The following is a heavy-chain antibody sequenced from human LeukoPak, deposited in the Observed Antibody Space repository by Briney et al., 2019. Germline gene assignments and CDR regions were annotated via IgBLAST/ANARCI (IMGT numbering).Heavy chain of an antibody. J-gene: IGHJ4*02. D-gene: IGHD3-22*01. V-gene: IGHV3-64D*06. Sequence: PGGSLRLSCSASGFTFSSFAMHWVRQAPGKALEYVSAINGNGGSTYYADSVKGRFTISRDNSKNTLYLQMSSLRPEDTAVYYCAPYFYDSSGYSNWGQGTLVTVSS. CDR3: APYFYDSSGYSN. CDR2: INGNGGST. CDR1: GFTFSSFA.